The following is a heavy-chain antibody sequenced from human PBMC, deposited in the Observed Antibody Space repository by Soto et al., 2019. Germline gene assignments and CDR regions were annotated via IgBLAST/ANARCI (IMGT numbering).Heavy chain of an antibody. CDR3: AHSTRTIVAFDI. J-gene: IGHJ3*02. D-gene: IGHD2-15*01. V-gene: IGHV2-5*02. Sequence: QITLKESGPTLVKPTQTLTLTCTFSGFSLSTSGVGVGWIRQPPGKALEWLALIYWDDDKRYSPTRKSRLTITNDTSKHQVVLTMSNMDPVYTATYYCAHSTRTIVAFDIWGQGTMVTFSS. CDR2: IYWDDDK. CDR1: GFSLSTSGVG.